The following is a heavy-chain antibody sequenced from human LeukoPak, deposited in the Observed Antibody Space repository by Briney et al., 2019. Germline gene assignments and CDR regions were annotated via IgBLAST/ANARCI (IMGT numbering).Heavy chain of an antibody. J-gene: IGHJ4*02. D-gene: IGHD3-10*01. CDR3: AKDRGNDYLDY. CDR1: GFTFTSYG. CDR2: IRYDGSNE. V-gene: IGHV3-30*02. Sequence: GGSLRLSCVASGFTFTSYGMHWVRQAPGKGLDWVAFIRYDGSNEYYADSVKGRFTISRDNSKNTLYLQMNSLRAEDTAVYYCAKDRGNDYLDYWGQGTLVTVSS.